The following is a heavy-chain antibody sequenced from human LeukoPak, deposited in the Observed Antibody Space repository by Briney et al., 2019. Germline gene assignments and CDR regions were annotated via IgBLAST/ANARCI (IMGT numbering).Heavy chain of an antibody. D-gene: IGHD3-22*01. CDR1: GVSMSSSSYY. CDR2: IYYSGST. Sequence: SSETLSLTCTVSGVSMSSSSYYWGWIRQPPGKGPEWIGSIYYSGSTYYNPSLKSRVTISVDTSKNQFSLKLSPVTAADTAVYYCARGITMIVVVIHDWYFDLWGRGTLVTVSS. V-gene: IGHV4-39*01. J-gene: IGHJ2*01. CDR3: ARGITMIVVVIHDWYFDL.